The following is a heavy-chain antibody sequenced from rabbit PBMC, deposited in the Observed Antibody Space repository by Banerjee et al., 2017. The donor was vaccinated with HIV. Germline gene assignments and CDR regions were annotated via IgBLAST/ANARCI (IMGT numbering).Heavy chain of an antibody. J-gene: IGHJ4*01. CDR2: IYGGSSGST. Sequence: QSLEESGGDLVKPGASLTLTCEASGFSFSSGYDMCWVRQAPGKGLEWIACIYGGSSGSTHYASWAKGRFTISKTSSTTVTLQMTSLTDADTATYFCARDAYVGDGYAGSNLWGQGTLVTVS. CDR3: ARDAYVGDGYAGSNL. CDR1: GFSFSSGYD. V-gene: IGHV1S40*01. D-gene: IGHD4-2*01.